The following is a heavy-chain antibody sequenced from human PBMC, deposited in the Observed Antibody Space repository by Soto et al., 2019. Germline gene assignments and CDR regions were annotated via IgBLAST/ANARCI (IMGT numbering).Heavy chain of an antibody. CDR2: IIPISGTA. D-gene: IGHD2-2*01. CDR1: GGTFSSYA. J-gene: IGHJ6*02. V-gene: IGHV1-69*01. Sequence: QVQLVQSGAEVKKPGSSVKVSCKASGGTFSSYAISWVRQAPGQGLEWMGGIIPISGTANYAQKFQGRVTITPDGSTSTAYMELSSLRSEDTAVYYCARSQGSSTSLEIYYYYYYGMDVWGQGTTVTVSS. CDR3: ARSQGSSTSLEIYYYYYYGMDV.